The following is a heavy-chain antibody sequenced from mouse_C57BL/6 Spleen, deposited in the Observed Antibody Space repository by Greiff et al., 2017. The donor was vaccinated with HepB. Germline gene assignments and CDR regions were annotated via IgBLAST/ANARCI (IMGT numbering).Heavy chain of an antibody. V-gene: IGHV1-80*01. CDR2: IYPGDGDT. J-gene: IGHJ2*01. Sequence: VQLQQSGAELVKPGASVKISCKASGYAFSSYWMNWVKQRPGKGLEWIGQIYPGDGDTNYNGKFKGKATLTADKSSSTAYMQLSSLTSEDSAVYFGARRGWTYYFDYWGQGTTLTVSS. D-gene: IGHD2-3*01. CDR1: GYAFSSYW. CDR3: ARRGWTYYFDY.